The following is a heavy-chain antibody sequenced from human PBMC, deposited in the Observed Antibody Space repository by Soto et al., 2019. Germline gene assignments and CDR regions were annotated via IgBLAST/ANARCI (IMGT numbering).Heavy chain of an antibody. CDR2: IDWDDDK. Sequence: SGPTLVNPTQTLTLTCTFSRFSLSTSGMCVSWIRQPPGKALEWLARIDWDDDKYYSTSLKTRLTISKDTSKNQVVLTMTNMDPVDTATYYCARTTIFGVAIEFDYWGQGTLVTVSS. CDR1: RFSLSTSGMC. J-gene: IGHJ4*02. CDR3: ARTTIFGVAIEFDY. V-gene: IGHV2-70*11. D-gene: IGHD3-3*01.